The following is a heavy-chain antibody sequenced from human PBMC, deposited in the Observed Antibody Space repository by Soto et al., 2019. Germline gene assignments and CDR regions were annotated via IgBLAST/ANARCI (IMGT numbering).Heavy chain of an antibody. CDR3: AHRIVSLGSDY. D-gene: IGHD3-16*02. CDR1: GFSLSTSGVG. J-gene: IGHJ4*02. Sequence: QITLKESGPTLVKPTQTLTLTCTFSGFSLSTSGVGVGWIRQPPGKALEWLATIHWNDDNHYSPSLISRLTTPNDSSKNPVVLTMANMDPVDTATYYCAHRIVSLGSDYWGQGTLVTVSS. CDR2: IHWNDDN. V-gene: IGHV2-5*01.